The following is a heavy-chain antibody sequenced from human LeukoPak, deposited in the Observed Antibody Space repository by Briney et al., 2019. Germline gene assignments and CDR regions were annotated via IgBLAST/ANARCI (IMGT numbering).Heavy chain of an antibody. CDR1: GYTFTSYY. CDR2: INPSGGST. CDR3: ARVPVQLERGRRVGEGDWFDP. D-gene: IGHD1-1*01. V-gene: IGHV1-46*03. Sequence: ASVKVSCKASGYTFTSYYMHWVRQAPGQGLEWMGIINPSGGSTSYAQKFQGRVTVTRDTSTSTVYMELSSLRSEDTAVYYCARVPVQLERGRRVGEGDWFDPWGQGTLVTVSS. J-gene: IGHJ5*02.